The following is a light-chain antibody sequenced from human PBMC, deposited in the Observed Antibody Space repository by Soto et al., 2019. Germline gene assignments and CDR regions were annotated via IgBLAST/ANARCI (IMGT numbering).Light chain of an antibody. CDR1: SSDVGGYNY. V-gene: IGLV2-14*01. CDR2: EVS. CDR3: SSSSSRGTHV. J-gene: IGLJ1*01. Sequence: QSALTQPASVSGSPGQSITISCTGTSSDVGGYNYVSWYQQHPGKAPKLMIYEVSNRPSGVSNRYSGSKSGTTASLAISGLYAEDEDDSYCSSSSSRGTHVFRTGTTLTAL.